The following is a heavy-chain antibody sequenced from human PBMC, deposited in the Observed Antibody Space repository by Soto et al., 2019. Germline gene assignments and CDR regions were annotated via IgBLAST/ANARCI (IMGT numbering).Heavy chain of an antibody. J-gene: IGHJ6*02. V-gene: IGHV3-30*03. D-gene: IGHD2-21*01. CDR1: GFTFPRFG. CDR2: ITYEGSQI. CDR3: GKGRGEMNAPNYYGLDV. Sequence: QVQLVESGGGVVQPGRSLRLSCAASGFTFPRFGMHWVRQAPGKGLEWVALITYEGSQIYYADAVKGRFTISRDNGNNTLSHQMDTLGTEDTATFFGGKGRGEMNAPNYYGLDVGGQGTTVTVSS.